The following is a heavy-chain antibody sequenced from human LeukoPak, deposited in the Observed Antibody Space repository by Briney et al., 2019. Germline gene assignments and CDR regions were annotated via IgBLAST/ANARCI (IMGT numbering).Heavy chain of an antibody. CDR1: GGSITSY. V-gene: IGHV4-59*01. Sequence: PSETLSLTCTVSGGSITSYWSWIRQPPGKGLEWIGYIYYSGSTNYNPSLKSRVTISIDTSKNQFSLKLSSVTAADTAVYYCARDFRGNYGSRGMDVWGQGTTVTVSS. D-gene: IGHD1-26*01. J-gene: IGHJ6*02. CDR2: IYYSGST. CDR3: ARDFRGNYGSRGMDV.